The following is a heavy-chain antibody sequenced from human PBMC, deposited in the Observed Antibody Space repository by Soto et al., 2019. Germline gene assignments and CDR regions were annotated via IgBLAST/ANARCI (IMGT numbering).Heavy chain of an antibody. D-gene: IGHD3-22*01. CDR2: ISAYNGNT. Sequence: ASVKVSCKASGYTFTNYAMHWVRQAPGQGIEWMGWISAYNGNTNYAQKIQGRVTMTTDTSTSTAYMELRSLRSDDTALYYCARDRDSSGYYWYDAFDIWGQGTMVTVSS. CDR3: ARDRDSSGYYWYDAFDI. CDR1: GYTFTNYA. V-gene: IGHV1-18*01. J-gene: IGHJ3*02.